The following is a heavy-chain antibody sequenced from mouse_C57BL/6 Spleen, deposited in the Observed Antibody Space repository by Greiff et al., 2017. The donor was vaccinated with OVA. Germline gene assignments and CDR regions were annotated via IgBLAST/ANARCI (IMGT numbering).Heavy chain of an antibody. CDR3: ARWDGNYLYAMDY. V-gene: IGHV1-81*01. D-gene: IGHD2-1*01. CDR2: IYPRSGNT. J-gene: IGHJ4*01. CDR1: GYTFTSYG. Sequence: VKLVESGAELARPGASVKLSCKASGYTFTSYGISWVKQRTGQGLEWIGEIYPRSGNTYYNEKFKGKATLTADKSSSTAYMELRSLTSEDSAVYFCARWDGNYLYAMDYWGQGTSVTVSS.